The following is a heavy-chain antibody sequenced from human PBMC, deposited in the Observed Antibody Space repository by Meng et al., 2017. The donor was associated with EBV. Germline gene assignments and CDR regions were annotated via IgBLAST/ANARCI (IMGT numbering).Heavy chain of an antibody. V-gene: IGHV4-61*01. Sequence: QVQLQESGPGLVKPSETLSLTCTVSGGSVNNESYYWGWIRQPPGKGLEYIGYIYYTGSTNYNSSLTSRVTISLDKSKNQFSLKLTSLTAADTAIYYCERGDYTNYPRWFDPWGQGTLVTVSS. D-gene: IGHD4-11*01. CDR2: IYYTGST. CDR1: GGSVNNESYY. CDR3: ERGDYTNYPRWFDP. J-gene: IGHJ5*02.